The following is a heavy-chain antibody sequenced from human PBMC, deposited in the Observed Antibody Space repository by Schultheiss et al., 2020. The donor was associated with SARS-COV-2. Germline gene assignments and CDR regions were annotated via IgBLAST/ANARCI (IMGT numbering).Heavy chain of an antibody. D-gene: IGHD3-3*01. CDR2: ISYDGSNK. Sequence: GESLKISCAASGFTFSSYAMHWVRQAPGKGLEWVAVISYDGSNKYYADSVKGRFTISRDNSKNTLYLQMNSLRAEDTAVYYCAKVFRWSLEFDAFDIWGQGTMVTVSS. CDR1: GFTFSSYA. V-gene: IGHV3-30-3*01. J-gene: IGHJ3*02. CDR3: AKVFRWSLEFDAFDI.